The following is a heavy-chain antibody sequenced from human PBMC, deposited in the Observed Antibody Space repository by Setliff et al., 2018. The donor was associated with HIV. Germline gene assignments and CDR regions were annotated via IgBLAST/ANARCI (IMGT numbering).Heavy chain of an antibody. J-gene: IGHJ6*02. CDR3: ARVSGGRPGNYYYAMDV. Sequence: ASVKVSCKASGYSFTFYSMHWVRQAPGHGLEWMGIINPSGGSTTYSQKFQGRVSIIRDTSASTAYMELTNLRSDDSAIYYCARVSGGRPGNYYYAMDVWGQGTTVTVSS. V-gene: IGHV1-46*01. CDR2: INPSGGST. CDR1: GYSFTFYS. D-gene: IGHD1-26*01.